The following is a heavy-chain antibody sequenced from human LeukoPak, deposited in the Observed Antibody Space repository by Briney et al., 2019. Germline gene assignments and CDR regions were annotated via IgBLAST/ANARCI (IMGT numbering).Heavy chain of an antibody. Sequence: GASVKVSCKASGYTYTSNYIHWVRQAPGQGLDWMGMIIPGGGSTTYAQKFRDRVTMTRDASTSTVYMELSGLRSEDTALYYCATAGGIIEFFDFWGRGTLVTVSS. D-gene: IGHD3-16*02. CDR1: GYTYTSNY. V-gene: IGHV1-46*01. J-gene: IGHJ2*01. CDR2: IIPGGGST. CDR3: ATAGGIIEFFDF.